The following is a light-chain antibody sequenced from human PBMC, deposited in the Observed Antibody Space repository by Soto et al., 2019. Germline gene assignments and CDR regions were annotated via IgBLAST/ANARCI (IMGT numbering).Light chain of an antibody. CDR1: SSDVGSYNR. CDR3: SLYTSTSTWV. CDR2: EVS. V-gene: IGLV2-18*01. J-gene: IGLJ1*01. Sequence: QFALAQPPSVSGSPGQSVTISCTGTSSDVGSYNRVSWYQQPPGTAPKLMIYEVSNRPSGVPDRFSGSKSGNTASLTISGLQAEDEADYYCSLYTSTSTWVFGTGTKVTVL.